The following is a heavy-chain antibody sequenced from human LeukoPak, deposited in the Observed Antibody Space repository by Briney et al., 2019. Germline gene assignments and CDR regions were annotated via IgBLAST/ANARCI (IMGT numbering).Heavy chain of an antibody. CDR1: GFTFSSYE. V-gene: IGHV3-48*03. CDR3: AREHYFYYMDG. Sequence: GGSLRLSCAASGFTFSSYEMNWVRQAPGKGLEWVSYISSSGSTIYYADSVKGRFTISRDNAKNSLYLQMNTLRPGDTAVYYCAREHYFYYMDGWGKGTTVTVSS. J-gene: IGHJ6*03. CDR2: ISSSGSTI.